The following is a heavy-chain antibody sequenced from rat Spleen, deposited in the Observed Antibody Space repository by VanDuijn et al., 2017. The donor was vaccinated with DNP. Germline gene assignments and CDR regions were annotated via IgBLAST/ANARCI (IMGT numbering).Heavy chain of an antibody. Sequence: EVQLQESGPGLVKPSQSLSLTCSVTGYSITSNFRWSWIRKFPGNKLEWMGYINGAGNTNYNPSLKSRISITRDTSKNQFFLQVNSVTTEDSATYYCAIQLGVFDYWGQGFLVTVSS. CDR2: INGAGNT. D-gene: IGHD5-1*01. V-gene: IGHV3-3*01. CDR3: AIQLGVFDY. CDR1: GYSITSNFR. J-gene: IGHJ2*01.